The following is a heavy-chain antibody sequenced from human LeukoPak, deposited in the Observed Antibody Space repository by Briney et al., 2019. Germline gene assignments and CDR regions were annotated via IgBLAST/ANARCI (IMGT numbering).Heavy chain of an antibody. CDR2: IKSSNT. J-gene: IGHJ4*02. V-gene: IGHV4-61*02. CDR1: GGSISSDRFY. D-gene: IGHD3-16*01. CDR3: ARVPDWTYVPDY. Sequence: SETLSLTCTVSGGSISSDRFYWTWVRQPTGKGLEWIGRIKSSNTNYNPSLKSRVSISLDTSTNQFSLKLSSLTAADTAVYYCARVPDWTYVPDYWGQGTLVTVSS.